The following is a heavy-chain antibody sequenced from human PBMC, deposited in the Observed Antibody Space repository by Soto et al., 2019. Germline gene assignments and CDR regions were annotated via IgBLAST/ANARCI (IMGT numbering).Heavy chain of an antibody. Sequence: NPGGSLRLSCAASGFTFSSYSMNWVRQAPGKGLEWVSSISSSSSYIYYADSVKGRFTISRDNAKNSQYLQMNSLGAEDTAVYYCARDVPLGAVDPFKLDYWGQGTLVTVSS. V-gene: IGHV3-21*01. CDR3: ARDVPLGAVDPFKLDY. CDR2: ISSSSSYI. CDR1: GFTFSSYS. D-gene: IGHD3-16*01. J-gene: IGHJ4*02.